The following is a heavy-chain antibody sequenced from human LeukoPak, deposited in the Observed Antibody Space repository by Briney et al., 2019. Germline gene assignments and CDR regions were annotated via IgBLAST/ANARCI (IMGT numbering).Heavy chain of an antibody. CDR1: GVSISPYY. V-gene: IGHV4-34*01. Sequence: SETLSLTCAVSGVSISPYYWSWIRQPPGKGLEWIGEINHSGSTNYNPSLKSRVTISVDTSKNQFSLKLSSVTAADTAVYYCAGLYCSSTSCADYWGQGTLVTVSS. D-gene: IGHD2-2*01. J-gene: IGHJ4*02. CDR2: INHSGST. CDR3: AGLYCSSTSCADY.